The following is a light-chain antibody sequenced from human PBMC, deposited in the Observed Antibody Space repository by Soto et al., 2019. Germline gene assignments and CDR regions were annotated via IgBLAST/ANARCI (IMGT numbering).Light chain of an antibody. CDR3: SSYTSSSTLV. CDR1: SSDIGNYKY. V-gene: IGLV2-14*01. CDR2: DVS. Sequence: QSALTQPASVSGSPGQSITISCTGTSSDIGNYKYVSWYQQNPGKAPKLMIYDVSNRPSGVSNRFSGSKSGNTASLTISGLQAEDEADYYCSSYTSSSTLVFGGGTQLTVL. J-gene: IGLJ2*01.